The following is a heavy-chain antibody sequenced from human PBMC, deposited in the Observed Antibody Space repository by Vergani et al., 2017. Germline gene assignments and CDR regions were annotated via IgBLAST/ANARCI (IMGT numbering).Heavy chain of an antibody. Sequence: QVQLVQSGAEVKKPGSSVKVSCKASGGTFSSYAISWVRQAPGQGLEWMGGIIPIVGTANSAQKFQGRVTRTADESTSTAYMELSSLRSDDTAVYYCAMAADYYDSSGAQFDYWGQGTLVTVSS. V-gene: IGHV1-69*01. CDR3: AMAADYYDSSGAQFDY. CDR1: GGTFSSYA. D-gene: IGHD3-22*01. J-gene: IGHJ4*02. CDR2: IIPIVGTA.